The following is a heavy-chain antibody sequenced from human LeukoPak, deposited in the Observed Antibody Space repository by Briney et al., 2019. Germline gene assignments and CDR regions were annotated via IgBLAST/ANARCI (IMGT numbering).Heavy chain of an antibody. Sequence: SETLSLTCTVSGGSISSYYWSWIRQPAGKGLEWIGRIYTSGGTNYNPSLKSRVTMSVDTSKNQFSLKLSSVTAADTAVYYCARGNCSSTSCPIDYWGQGTLVTVSS. CDR1: GGSISSYY. CDR3: ARGNCSSTSCPIDY. CDR2: IYTSGGT. J-gene: IGHJ4*02. V-gene: IGHV4-4*07. D-gene: IGHD2-2*01.